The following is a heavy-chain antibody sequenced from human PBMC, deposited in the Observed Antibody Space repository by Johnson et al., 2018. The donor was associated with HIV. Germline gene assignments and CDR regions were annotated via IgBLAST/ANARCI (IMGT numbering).Heavy chain of an antibody. V-gene: IGHV3-NL1*01. CDR1: GLTLSRCD. J-gene: IGHJ3*02. D-gene: IGHD1-1*01. Sequence: QVQLVESGGGVVQPGGSLRLSCAASGLTLSRCDMHWVRQAPGKGLEWVSVIYSGGSTYYADSVKGRFTISRDNSKNTLYLQMNSLRAEDTAVYYCATSTASDAFDIWRQVTMVTVSS. CDR3: ATSTASDAFDI. CDR2: IYSGGST.